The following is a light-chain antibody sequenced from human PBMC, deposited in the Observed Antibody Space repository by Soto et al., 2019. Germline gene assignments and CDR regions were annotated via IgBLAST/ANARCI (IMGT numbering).Light chain of an antibody. J-gene: IGLJ3*02. V-gene: IGLV2-23*01. CDR3: CSYAGSRV. Sequence: QSVLTQPASVSGSPGQSITISCTGTSSDVGCYNLVSWYQQHPGKAPKLMIYEGSKRPSGVSNRFSGSKSGNTASLTISGLQAEDESDYYCCSYAGSRVFGGGTKVTVL. CDR2: EGS. CDR1: SSDVGCYNL.